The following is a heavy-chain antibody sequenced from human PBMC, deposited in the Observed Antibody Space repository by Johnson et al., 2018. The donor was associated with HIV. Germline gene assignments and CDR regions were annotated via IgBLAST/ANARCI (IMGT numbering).Heavy chain of an antibody. CDR3: ARDLAGTERGNAFDI. J-gene: IGHJ3*02. CDR1: GFTFDEHG. CDR2: ISYDGIKT. Sequence: QVQLVESGGGVVRPGESLRLSCAASGFTFDEHGMHWVRQAPGKGLEWVALISYDGIKTYYVDSVKARFTISRDNSKNTLYLQMNSLRAEDTAVYYCARDLAGTERGNAFDIWGQGTMVTVSS. V-gene: IGHV3-30*03. D-gene: IGHD1-1*01.